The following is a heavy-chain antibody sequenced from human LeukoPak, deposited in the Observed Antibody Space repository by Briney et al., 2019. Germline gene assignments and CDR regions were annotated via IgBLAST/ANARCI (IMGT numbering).Heavy chain of an antibody. CDR1: GFTFSDYY. Sequence: PGGSLRLSCAASGFTFSDYYMSWIRQAPGKGLEWVSYISSSGGTIYYADSVKGRFTISRDNSKNTLYLQMNSLRAEDTAVYYCARGDWELLTHIDYWGQGILVTVSS. D-gene: IGHD1-26*01. CDR2: ISSSGGTI. CDR3: ARGDWELLTHIDY. V-gene: IGHV3-11*04. J-gene: IGHJ4*02.